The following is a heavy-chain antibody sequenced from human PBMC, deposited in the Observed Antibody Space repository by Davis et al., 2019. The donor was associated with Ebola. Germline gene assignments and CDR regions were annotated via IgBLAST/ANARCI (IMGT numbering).Heavy chain of an antibody. CDR2: ISGSGGST. CDR1: GFTFGTYW. V-gene: IGHV3-23*01. J-gene: IGHJ4*02. CDR3: ASDSAFVRGVIHDY. D-gene: IGHD3-10*01. Sequence: GESLKISCAASGFTFGTYWMSWVRQAPGKGLEWVSAISGSGGSTYYADSVKGRFTISRDNSKNTLYLQMNSLRAEDTAVYYCASDSAFVRGVIHDYWGQGTLVTVSS.